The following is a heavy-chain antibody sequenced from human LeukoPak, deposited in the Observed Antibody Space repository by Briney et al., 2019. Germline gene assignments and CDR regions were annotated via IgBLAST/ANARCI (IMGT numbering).Heavy chain of an antibody. CDR1: GSSISSYY. CDR2: IYYSGST. Sequence: SETLSLTCTVSGSSISSYYWSCIRQPPGKGLEWIGYIYYSGSTNYNPSLKSRVTISVDTSKKQFSLKLSSVTAADTAVYYCAGSVYYDSSGYFWGAFDLWGQGTMVTVSS. J-gene: IGHJ3*01. CDR3: AGSVYYDSSGYFWGAFDL. D-gene: IGHD3-22*01. V-gene: IGHV4-59*01.